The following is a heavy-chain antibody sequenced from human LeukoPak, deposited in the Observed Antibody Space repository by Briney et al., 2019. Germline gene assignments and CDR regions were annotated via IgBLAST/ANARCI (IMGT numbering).Heavy chain of an antibody. Sequence: SETLSLTCTVSGASISSSSYYWGYFRQPPGKGLEWIGSVYYNGNTYYNPSLKSRATISADTSKNQFSLKLSSVTAADTAVYYCARASIIVVVPAARGPFDYWGQGTLVTVSS. CDR1: GASISSSSYY. J-gene: IGHJ4*02. V-gene: IGHV4-39*01. D-gene: IGHD2-2*01. CDR2: VYYNGNT. CDR3: ARASIIVVVPAARGPFDY.